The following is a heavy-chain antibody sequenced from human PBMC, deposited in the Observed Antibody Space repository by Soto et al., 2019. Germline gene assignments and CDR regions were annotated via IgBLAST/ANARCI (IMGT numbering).Heavy chain of an antibody. CDR1: GFTFSSYA. CDR3: AKEKDIVVVPAAGFGNWFDP. CDR2: ISGSGGST. V-gene: IGHV3-23*01. D-gene: IGHD2-2*01. J-gene: IGHJ5*02. Sequence: GGSLRLSCAASGFTFSSYAMSWVRQAPGKGLEWVSAISGSGGSTYYADSVKGRFTISRDNSKNTLYLQMNSLRAEDTAVYYCAKEKDIVVVPAAGFGNWFDPWGQGTLVTVSS.